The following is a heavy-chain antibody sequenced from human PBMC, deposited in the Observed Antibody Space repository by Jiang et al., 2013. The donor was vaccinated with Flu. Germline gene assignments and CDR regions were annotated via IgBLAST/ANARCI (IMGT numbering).Heavy chain of an antibody. CDR3: VRHPGVYSSNFDY. V-gene: IGHV4-39*01. CDR1: GDSISSRYYY. Sequence: LLKPSETLSLSCSVSGDSISSRYYYWGWIRQSPGKGLEWIASMLYTGTTYYKPALKSRVTISADTSRNRISLKLRSVTAEDTAVYYCVRHPGVYSSNFDYWGQGTQVTISS. CDR2: MLYTGTT. J-gene: IGHJ4*02. D-gene: IGHD4-11*01.